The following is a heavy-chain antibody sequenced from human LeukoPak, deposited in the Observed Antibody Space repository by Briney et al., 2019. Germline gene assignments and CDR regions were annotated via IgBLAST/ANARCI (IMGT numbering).Heavy chain of an antibody. CDR2: MYYSGST. V-gene: IGHV4-39*01. CDR3: AKGLRYLSFNDAFDI. CDR1: GFTFSSYW. J-gene: IGHJ3*02. Sequence: GSLRLSCAASGFTFSSYWMSWIRQPPGKGLEWIGSMYYSGSTYYNPSLKSRVTISVDTSKNQFSLRLSSVTAADTAVYYCAKGLRYLSFNDAFDIWGQGTMVTVSS. D-gene: IGHD3-9*01.